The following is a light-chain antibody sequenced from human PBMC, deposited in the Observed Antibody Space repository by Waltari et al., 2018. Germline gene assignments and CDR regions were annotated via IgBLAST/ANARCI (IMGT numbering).Light chain of an antibody. CDR1: GSNIGRNI. CDR3: ASWDDSLSGWV. Sequence: QSVLTQAPSASGTPGQRVTISCSGSGSNIGRNIVSGYQQLPGAAPTFLIHGNNQRPSGVPARFSGSKSGTSASLSISGLQSEDEADYYCASWDDSLSGWVFGGGTKLTVL. V-gene: IGLV1-44*01. J-gene: IGLJ3*02. CDR2: GNN.